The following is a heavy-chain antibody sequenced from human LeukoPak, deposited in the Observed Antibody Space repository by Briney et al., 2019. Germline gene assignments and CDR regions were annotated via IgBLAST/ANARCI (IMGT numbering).Heavy chain of an antibody. Sequence: GVSLRLSCAASGFALSSHWMTWVRQVPGRGPEWVANVNRDGSETYYLDSVKGRFTISKDNAKNSLYLQMNSLRAEDTALYHCARNNGMDVWGQGTTVIISS. CDR3: ARNNGMDV. CDR1: GFALSSHW. V-gene: IGHV3-7*03. CDR2: VNRDGSET. J-gene: IGHJ6*02.